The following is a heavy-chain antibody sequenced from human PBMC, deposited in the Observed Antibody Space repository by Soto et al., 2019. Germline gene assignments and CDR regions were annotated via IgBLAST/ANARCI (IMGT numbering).Heavy chain of an antibody. Sequence: PGGSLRLSCAGSGFNFSDYYMVWVRQAPGKGLEWVSSISRSGANIHCADSVKGRFTISRDNARNSLYLQMNSLRAEDTARYFCARGINRSGAYWGQGTQVTVSS. CDR2: ISRSGANI. J-gene: IGHJ4*02. D-gene: IGHD3-10*01. CDR1: GFNFSDYY. V-gene: IGHV3-21*04. CDR3: ARGINRSGAY.